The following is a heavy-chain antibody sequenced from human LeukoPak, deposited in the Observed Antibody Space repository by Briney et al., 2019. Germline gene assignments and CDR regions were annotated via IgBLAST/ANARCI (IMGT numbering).Heavy chain of an antibody. J-gene: IGHJ4*02. CDR2: ISGYNGNT. V-gene: IGHV1-18*01. CDR3: AREEVRRAVAGYFDN. CDR1: GYTFTSYG. D-gene: IGHD6-19*01. Sequence: GASVKVSYKASGYTFTSYGISWVRQAPGQGLEWMGWISGYNGNTNYAQKLQGRVTMTTDTSTSTVYMELRSLRSDDTAVYYCAREEVRRAVAGYFDNWGQGTLVTVSS.